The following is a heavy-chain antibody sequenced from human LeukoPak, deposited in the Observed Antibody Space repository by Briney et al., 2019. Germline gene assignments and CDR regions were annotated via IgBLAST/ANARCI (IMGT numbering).Heavy chain of an antibody. J-gene: IGHJ5*02. CDR1: GDSFSSNSVT. V-gene: IGHV6-1*01. Sequence: SQTLSLTCAISGDSFSSNSVTWNWIRQSPSRGLEWLGRTYYRSTWCNDYAVSVRGRITVNPDTSKNQFSLHLNSVTPEDTAVYYCARRLTQYGCFDHWGQGILVTVSS. D-gene: IGHD2-2*01. CDR3: ARRLTQYGCFDH. CDR2: TYYRSTWCN.